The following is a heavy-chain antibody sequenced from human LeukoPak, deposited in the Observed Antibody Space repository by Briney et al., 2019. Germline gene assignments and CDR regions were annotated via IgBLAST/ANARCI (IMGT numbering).Heavy chain of an antibody. CDR2: IVVGSGNT. Sequence: SVKVSCKASGFTFTSSAVQWVRQARGQRLEWIGWIVVGSGNTNYAQKFQERVTITRDMSTSTAYMELSSLRSEDTAVYYCAAPPHGDSRLDYWGQGTLVTVSS. D-gene: IGHD4-11*01. V-gene: IGHV1-58*01. J-gene: IGHJ4*02. CDR3: AAPPHGDSRLDY. CDR1: GFTFTSSA.